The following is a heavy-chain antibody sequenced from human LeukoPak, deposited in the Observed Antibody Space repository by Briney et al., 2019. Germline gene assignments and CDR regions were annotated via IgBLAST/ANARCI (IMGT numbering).Heavy chain of an antibody. D-gene: IGHD6-6*01. CDR2: INHSGST. CDR1: GGSFSGYY. Sequence: SETLSLTCAVYGGSFSGYYWSWIRQPPGKGLEWIGEINHSGSTNYNPSLKSRVTISVDTSKNQFSLKLSSVTAGDTAVYYCARGLRNLRIAARGLASTPPFGYWGQGTLVTVSS. V-gene: IGHV4-34*01. J-gene: IGHJ4*02. CDR3: ARGLRNLRIAARGLASTPPFGY.